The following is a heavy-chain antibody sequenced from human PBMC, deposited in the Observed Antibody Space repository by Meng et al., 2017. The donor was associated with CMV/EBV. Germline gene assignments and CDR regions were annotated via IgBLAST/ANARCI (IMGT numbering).Heavy chain of an antibody. CDR2: MNPNSGNT. Sequence: ASVKVSCKASGYTFTSYDINWVRQATGQGLEWMGWMNPNSGNTGYAQKFQGRVTMTRNTSISTAYMELSSLRSEDTAVYYCALRGSSGYWDAFDIWGQGTMVTRLL. CDR1: GYTFTSYD. V-gene: IGHV1-8*01. D-gene: IGHD3-22*01. CDR3: ALRGSSGYWDAFDI. J-gene: IGHJ3*02.